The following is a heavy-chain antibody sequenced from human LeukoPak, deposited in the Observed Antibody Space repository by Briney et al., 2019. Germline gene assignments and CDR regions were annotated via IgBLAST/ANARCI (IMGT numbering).Heavy chain of an antibody. J-gene: IGHJ4*02. CDR3: AKRIAVAGPYFDY. Sequence: PGVSLRLSCAASGFTFTNAWMSWVRQAAGKGLEWVGRIKSKGDGGTTEYAAPVKDRFTISRDDSKNMVFLQMNSLKTEDTAVYYCAKRIAVAGPYFDYWGQGALVTVSS. D-gene: IGHD6-19*01. CDR2: IKSKGDGGTT. CDR1: GFTFTNAW. V-gene: IGHV3-15*01.